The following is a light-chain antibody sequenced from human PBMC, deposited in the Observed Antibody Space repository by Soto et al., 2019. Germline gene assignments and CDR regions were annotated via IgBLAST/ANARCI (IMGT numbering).Light chain of an antibody. J-gene: IGLJ1*01. CDR2: DVS. Sequence: QSALTQPRSVSGSPGQSVTISCTGTSSDVGGYNYVSWYQQHPGKAPKVMIYDVSKRPSGVPDRLSGSKSGNTASLTISGLQAGDEADYYCCSYAGSSSYVFGAGTKLTVL. V-gene: IGLV2-11*01. CDR3: CSYAGSSSYV. CDR1: SSDVGGYNY.